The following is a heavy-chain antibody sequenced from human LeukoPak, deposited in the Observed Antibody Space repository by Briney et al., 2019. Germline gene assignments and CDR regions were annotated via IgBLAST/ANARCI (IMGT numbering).Heavy chain of an antibody. Sequence: GGSLRLSCAASGFTFSSYAMSWVRQAPGKGLEWVSAISASGGSTYYADSVKGRFTISRDNSKNTLFLQMNSLRVEDTGVYYCASWGEGALDNWGQGTLVTVSS. J-gene: IGHJ4*02. CDR2: ISASGGST. CDR3: ASWGEGALDN. D-gene: IGHD1-26*01. V-gene: IGHV3-23*01. CDR1: GFTFSSYA.